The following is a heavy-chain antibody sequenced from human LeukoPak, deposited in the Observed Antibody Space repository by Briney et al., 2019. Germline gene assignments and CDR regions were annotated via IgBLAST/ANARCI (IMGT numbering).Heavy chain of an antibody. V-gene: IGHV4-39*07. CDR1: GGSISSSSYY. CDR3: ARIYYDSTATFNY. J-gene: IGHJ4*02. CDR2: IYYSGST. D-gene: IGHD3-22*01. Sequence: SETLSLTCTVSGGSISSSSYYWGWIRQPPGKGLEWIGSIYYSGSTYYNPSLKSRVTISVDTSKNQFSLKLSSVTAADTAVYYCARIYYDSTATFNYWGQGTLVTVSS.